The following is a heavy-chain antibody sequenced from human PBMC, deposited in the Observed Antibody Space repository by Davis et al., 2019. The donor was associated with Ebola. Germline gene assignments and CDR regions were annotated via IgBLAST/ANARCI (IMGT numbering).Heavy chain of an antibody. Sequence: GASLNISCAASGFTFSSYDMHWVRQATGKGLEWLSATGTVPGDTYYLPSVRGRFTVSSDNAKNSFYLQMDSLTAEDTAVYYCARAPPGSRFRLDHWGQGTLVAVSS. CDR2: TGTVPGDT. CDR1: GFTFSSYD. D-gene: IGHD1-1*01. V-gene: IGHV3-13*01. CDR3: ARAPPGSRFRLDH. J-gene: IGHJ4*02.